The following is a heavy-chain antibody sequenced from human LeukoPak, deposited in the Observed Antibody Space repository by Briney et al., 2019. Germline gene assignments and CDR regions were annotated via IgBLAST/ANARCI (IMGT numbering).Heavy chain of an antibody. CDR1: GFTFSSYG. J-gene: IGHJ4*02. V-gene: IGHV3-23*01. CDR2: ISGSGGTT. D-gene: IGHD2-15*01. CDR3: AKGGDVGYCSGGSCYSADY. Sequence: GGSLRLSCAASGFTFSSYGMTWVRQAPGKGLEWVSAISGSGGTTYYADSVKGRFTISRDNSKNTLFLQMNSLGAEDTAVYYCAKGGDVGYCSGGSCYSADYWGQGTLVTVSS.